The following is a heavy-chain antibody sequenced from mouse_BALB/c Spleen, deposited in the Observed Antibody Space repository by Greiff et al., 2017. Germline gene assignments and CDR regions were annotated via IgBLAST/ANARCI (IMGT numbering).Heavy chain of an antibody. J-gene: IGHJ4*01. CDR2: INSNGGSYT. D-gene: IGHD2-14*01. V-gene: IGHV5-6-3*01. Sequence: EVQLVESGGGLVQPGGSRKLSCAASGFTFSSYGMSWVRQTPDKRLELVATINSNGGSYTYYPDSVKGRFTISRDNAKNTLYLQMSSLKSEDTAMYYCARHSYYRPPGAMDYWGQGTSVTVSS. CDR3: ARHSYYRPPGAMDY. CDR1: GFTFSSYG.